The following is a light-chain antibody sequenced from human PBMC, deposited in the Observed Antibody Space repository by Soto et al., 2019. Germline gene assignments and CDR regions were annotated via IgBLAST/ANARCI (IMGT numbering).Light chain of an antibody. CDR1: EDINSR. Sequence: DIQMTQSPSSVSAPVGDRVTISCRASEDINSRLAWYQQKPGNAPKLLIYAAFILQSGVPSRFSGYGSGTDFTLSISSXQPEDFATYYCRQADSFPIIFGQGTRLEIK. J-gene: IGKJ5*01. CDR3: RQADSFPII. V-gene: IGKV1-12*01. CDR2: AAF.